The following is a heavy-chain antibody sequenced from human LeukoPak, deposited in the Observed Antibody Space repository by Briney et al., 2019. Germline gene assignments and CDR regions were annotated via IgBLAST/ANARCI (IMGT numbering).Heavy chain of an antibody. V-gene: IGHV4-59*01. CDR3: ARRRVLPPAYYFYY. Sequence: SEAVSLTCTFCGDFNNNYYWIWIRHPPAKGLEWIGYSNNSGSAIYNPSPKSRVTISVDTSKTQFSLKLSPITAAGTAGYYCARRRVLPPAYYFYYWGPRALFTVSS. D-gene: IGHD2/OR15-2a*01. CDR1: GDFNNNYY. J-gene: IGHJ4*02. CDR2: SNNSGSA.